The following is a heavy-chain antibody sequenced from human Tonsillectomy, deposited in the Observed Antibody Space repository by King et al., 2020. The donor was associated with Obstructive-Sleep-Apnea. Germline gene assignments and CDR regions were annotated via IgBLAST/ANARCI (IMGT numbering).Heavy chain of an antibody. V-gene: IGHV3-48*01. Sequence: VQLVESGGGLVQPGGSLRLSCAASGFTFSSDSMNWVRQAPGKGLEWVSYISSSSSTIYYADSVKGRFTISRDNAKNSLYLQMSGLRAEDTAVYYCARLIVERATTRDWFDPWGQGTLVTVSS. J-gene: IGHJ5*02. D-gene: IGHD5-24*01. CDR3: ARLIVERATTRDWFDP. CDR2: ISSSSSTI. CDR1: GFTFSSDS.